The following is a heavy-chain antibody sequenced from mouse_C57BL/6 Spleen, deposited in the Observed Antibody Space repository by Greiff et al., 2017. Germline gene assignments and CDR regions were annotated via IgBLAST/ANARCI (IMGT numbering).Heavy chain of an antibody. D-gene: IGHD1-1*01. CDR3: TRGDYYGSSRYFDV. V-gene: IGHV5-9-1*02. CDR1: GFTFSDYY. J-gene: IGHJ1*03. CDR2: ISSGGDYI. Sequence: DVMLVESGGGLVQPGGSLKLSCAASGFTFSDYYMYWVRQTPEKRLEWVAYISSGGDYIYYADTVKGRFTISRDNARNTLYLQMSSLKSEDTAMYYCTRGDYYGSSRYFDVWGTGTTVTVSS.